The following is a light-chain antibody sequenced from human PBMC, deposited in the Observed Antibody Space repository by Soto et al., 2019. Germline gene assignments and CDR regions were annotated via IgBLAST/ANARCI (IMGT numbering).Light chain of an antibody. J-gene: IGKJ1*01. CDR2: DAS. Sequence: TVLTQSPGTLSLSPGERDTLSCRASQSVSSYLAWYQQKPGQAPRLLIYDASNRATGIPARFSGSGSGTDFTLTISSLEPEDFAVYYCHQRSNWPWTFGQGTKVDIK. V-gene: IGKV3-11*01. CDR1: QSVSSY. CDR3: HQRSNWPWT.